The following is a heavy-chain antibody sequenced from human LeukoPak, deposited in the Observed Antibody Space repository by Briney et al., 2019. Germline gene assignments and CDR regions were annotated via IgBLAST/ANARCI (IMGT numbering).Heavy chain of an antibody. CDR3: ARDDLASTPDYGDYNGAFDI. V-gene: IGHV4-34*01. J-gene: IGHJ3*02. CDR1: GGSFSGYY. Sequence: SETLSLTCAVYGGSFSGYYWSWIRQPPGKGLEWIGEINHSGSTNYNPSLKSRVTISVDTSKNQFSLKLSSVTAADTAVYYCARDDLASTPDYGDYNGAFDIWGQGTMVTVSS. CDR2: INHSGST. D-gene: IGHD4-17*01.